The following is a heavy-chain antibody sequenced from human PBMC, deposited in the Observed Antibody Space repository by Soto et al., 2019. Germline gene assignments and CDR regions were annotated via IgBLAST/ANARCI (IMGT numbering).Heavy chain of an antibody. V-gene: IGHV1-69*01. CDR1: GETLNSNP. J-gene: IGHJ4*02. D-gene: IGHD2-15*01. Sequence: QVQLVQSGAEVKKPGSSLKVSCKVFGETLNSNPIGWVRQAPGQGLEWVGGIVPLSDRTNYAQELQGRVTVTADGSTSTVYMELSNLKSDDTAVYYCARKPGRDCHSGGGCFSIDVWGQGSLITVSS. CDR3: ARKPGRDCHSGGGCFSIDV. CDR2: IVPLSDRT.